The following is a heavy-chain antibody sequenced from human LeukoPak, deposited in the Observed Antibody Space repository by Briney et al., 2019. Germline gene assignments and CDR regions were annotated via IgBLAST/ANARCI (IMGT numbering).Heavy chain of an antibody. CDR3: ARNVPDHCSSTSCYLSHWFDP. CDR2: INPNSGGT. V-gene: IGHV1-2*02. Sequence: GASVEVSCKASGYTFTGYYMHWVRQAPGQGLEWMGWINPNSGGTNYAQKFQGRVTMTRDTSISTAYMELSRLRSDDTAVYYCARNVPDHCSSTSCYLSHWFDPWGQGTLVTVSS. D-gene: IGHD2-2*01. J-gene: IGHJ5*02. CDR1: GYTFTGYY.